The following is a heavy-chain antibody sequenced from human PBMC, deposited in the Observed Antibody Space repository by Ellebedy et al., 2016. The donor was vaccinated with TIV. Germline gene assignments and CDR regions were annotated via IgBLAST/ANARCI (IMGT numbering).Heavy chain of an antibody. CDR1: GGIFSSYA. CDR2: IIPILDTP. Sequence: AASVKVSCKASGGIFSSYAVIWVRQAPGQGLEWMGGIIPILDTPIYAQKFQGRVTMSADKSTNTAYLEVTGLRSEDTAVYYSARGARGDTTPNYFDYWGQGTLVTVSS. V-gene: IGHV1-69*10. CDR3: ARGARGDTTPNYFDY. D-gene: IGHD1-1*01. J-gene: IGHJ4*02.